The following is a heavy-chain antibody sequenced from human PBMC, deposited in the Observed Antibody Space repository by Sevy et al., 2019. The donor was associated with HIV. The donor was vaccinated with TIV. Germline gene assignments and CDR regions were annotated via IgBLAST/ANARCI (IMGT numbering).Heavy chain of an antibody. J-gene: IGHJ5*02. CDR2: FDPEDGET. CDR1: GYTLTELS. V-gene: IGHV1-24*01. CDR3: ATSSREQYSSGWFDP. Sequence: ASVKVSCKVSGYTLTELSMHWVRQAPGKGLEWVGGFDPEDGETIYAQKFQGRVTMTEDTSTDTAYMELSSLRSEDTAVYYCATSSREQYSSGWFDPWGQGTLVTVSS. D-gene: IGHD6-25*01.